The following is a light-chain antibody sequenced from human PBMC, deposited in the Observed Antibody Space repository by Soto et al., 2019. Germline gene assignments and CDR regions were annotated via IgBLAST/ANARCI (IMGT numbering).Light chain of an antibody. CDR2: GAS. J-gene: IGKJ3*01. Sequence: EIVLTQSPGTLSLSPGEGATLSCRASQTISNTYLAWYQQKPGQAPRLLIYGASSRGTGIPDRFSGSGSGTYSTLTNSGLEPEDLAVKYYQSYGRTAFTYGPGTKVDNK. CDR3: QSYGRTAFT. V-gene: IGKV3-20*01. CDR1: QTISNTY.